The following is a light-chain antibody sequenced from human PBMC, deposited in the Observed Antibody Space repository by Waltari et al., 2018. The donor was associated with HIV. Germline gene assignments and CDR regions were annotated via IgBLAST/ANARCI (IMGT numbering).Light chain of an antibody. CDR3: QSYDSGLSVV. CDR2: GDT. CDR1: SSNIGAGFD. Sequence: QSVLTQPPSVSGAPGQRVTISCTGNSSNIGAGFDVHWYQQLPETPPKLLIYGDTNRPSGVPDRVSGSKSGTSASLAITGLQAEDEADYYCQSYDSGLSVVFGGGTKLTVL. V-gene: IGLV1-40*01. J-gene: IGLJ3*02.